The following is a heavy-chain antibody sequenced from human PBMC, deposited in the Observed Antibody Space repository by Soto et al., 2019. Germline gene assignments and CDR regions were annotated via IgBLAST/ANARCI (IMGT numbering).Heavy chain of an antibody. CDR3: AASIFYYGMDV. CDR1: GYTFTNYW. Sequence: GESLKISCKGSGYTFTNYWIGWVRQMPGKGLEWMGIIYPGDSDTKYNPSFQGQVTISADKSITTTYLQWSNLKASDTAIYYCAASIFYYGMDVWGQGTTVTVSS. V-gene: IGHV5-51*01. J-gene: IGHJ6*02. CDR2: IYPGDSDT.